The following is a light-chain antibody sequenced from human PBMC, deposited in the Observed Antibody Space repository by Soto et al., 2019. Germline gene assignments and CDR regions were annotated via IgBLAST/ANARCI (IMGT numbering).Light chain of an antibody. CDR1: QSISSY. CDR3: QQSYSTPPIT. V-gene: IGKV1-39*01. J-gene: IGKJ5*01. Sequence: DIQMTQSPSSLSASVGDRVTITCRASQSISSYLNWYQQKPGKAPKLLIYAASSLQSGVPSRFSGSGSGTDFTLTISSLQPEDFATYYCQQSYSTPPITFGQGRLLEIK. CDR2: AAS.